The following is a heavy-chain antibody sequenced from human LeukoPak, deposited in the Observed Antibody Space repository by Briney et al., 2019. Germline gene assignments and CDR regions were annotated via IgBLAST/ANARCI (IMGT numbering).Heavy chain of an antibody. D-gene: IGHD6-13*01. J-gene: IGHJ4*02. CDR2: IYYSGST. Sequence: PSETLSLTCTVSGGSISSSSYYWGWIRQPPGKGLEWIGSIYYSGSTYYNPSLKSRVTISVDTSKNQFSLKLSSVTAADTAVYYCARQKAAAGTFLRYYFDYWGQGTLVTVSS. CDR1: GGSISSSSYY. V-gene: IGHV4-39*01. CDR3: ARQKAAAGTFLRYYFDY.